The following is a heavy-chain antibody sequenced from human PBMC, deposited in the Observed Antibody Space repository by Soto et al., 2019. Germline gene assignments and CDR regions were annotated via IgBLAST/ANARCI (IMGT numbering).Heavy chain of an antibody. CDR2: ISYDGSEK. D-gene: IGHD5-12*01. Sequence: QEQLVESGGGVVQAGRSLRLSCAASGFTFNFFGMHWVRQAPGKGLEWVAVISYDGSEKYYADSVKGRFTMSRDNSKNMVYLEMSSLRPEDTSVYHCAKERRYSFDAFDIWGHGTMVTVSS. V-gene: IGHV3-30*18. CDR1: GFTFNFFG. CDR3: AKERRYSFDAFDI. J-gene: IGHJ3*02.